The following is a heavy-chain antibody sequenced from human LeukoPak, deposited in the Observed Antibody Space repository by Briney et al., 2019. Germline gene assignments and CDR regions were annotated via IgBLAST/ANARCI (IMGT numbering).Heavy chain of an antibody. CDR3: AREARQVAAAGTDLDY. V-gene: IGHV4-4*07. CDR1: GGSISSYY. D-gene: IGHD6-13*01. J-gene: IGHJ4*02. Sequence: SETLSLTCTVSGGSISSYYWSWIRQPAGKGLEWIGRIYTSGSTNYNPSLKSRVTMSVDTSKNQFSLKLSSVTAADTAVYYCAREARQVAAAGTDLDYWGQGTLVAVSS. CDR2: IYTSGST.